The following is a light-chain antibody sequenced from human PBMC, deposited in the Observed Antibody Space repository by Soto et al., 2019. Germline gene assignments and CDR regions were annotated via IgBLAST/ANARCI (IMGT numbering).Light chain of an antibody. V-gene: IGKV1D-12*01. Sequence: IQMTQSPSSVSASVGDVVTITCRASQGISTSLGWYQQKPGKAPKLLIYAASSLQSGVPSRFSGTGSGTDFTLTISSLQPEDFATYYCQQANSCPLTFGGGTKVDIK. CDR2: AAS. CDR1: QGISTS. CDR3: QQANSCPLT. J-gene: IGKJ4*01.